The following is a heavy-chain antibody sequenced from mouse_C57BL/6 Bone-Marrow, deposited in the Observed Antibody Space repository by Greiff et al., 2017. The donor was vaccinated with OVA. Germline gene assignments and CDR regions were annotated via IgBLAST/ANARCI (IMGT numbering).Heavy chain of an antibody. CDR3: ARSYYYGSSWFAY. J-gene: IGHJ3*01. Sequence: VQLQHSGAELVRPGASVKLSCTASGFNIKDDYMHWVKQRPGQGLEWIGVIDPSDSYTNYNQKFKGKATLTVDTSSSTAYMQLSSLTSEDSAVYYCARSYYYGSSWFAYWGQGTLVTVSA. V-gene: IGHV1-59*01. D-gene: IGHD1-1*01. CDR2: IDPSDSYT. CDR1: GFNIKDDY.